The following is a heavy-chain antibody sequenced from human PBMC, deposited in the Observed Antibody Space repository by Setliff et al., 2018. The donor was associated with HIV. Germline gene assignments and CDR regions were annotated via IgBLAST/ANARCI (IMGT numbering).Heavy chain of an antibody. CDR3: ARNAGQQLDSYYYYYMDV. Sequence: SETLSLTCTVSGGTISSGSYYWGCIRQPPGKGLGWIGSLHYSGSPYYNPSLKSRITISVDTSRNQFSLKLTSVTAADTAIYYCARNAGQQLDSYYYYYMDVWGKGTSVTVSS. CDR2: LHYSGSP. V-gene: IGHV4-39*01. J-gene: IGHJ6*03. D-gene: IGHD6-13*01. CDR1: GGTISSGSYY.